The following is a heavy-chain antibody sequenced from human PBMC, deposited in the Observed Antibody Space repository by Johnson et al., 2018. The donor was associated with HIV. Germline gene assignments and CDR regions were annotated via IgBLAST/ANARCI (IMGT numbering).Heavy chain of an antibody. CDR2: IKDDGSEK. CDR3: VRDRGTVVSWSDAFDI. V-gene: IGHV3-7*01. CDR1: GFTFSSFW. D-gene: IGHD4-23*01. J-gene: IGHJ3*02. Sequence: VQLVESGGGLVQPGGSLRLSCAASGFTFSSFWMTWVRQAPGKGLEWVANIKDDGSEKSYVDSVKGRFTISRDNAKNSLYLQINSLRAEDAAVYYCVRDRGTVVSWSDAFDIWGQGTMVTVSS.